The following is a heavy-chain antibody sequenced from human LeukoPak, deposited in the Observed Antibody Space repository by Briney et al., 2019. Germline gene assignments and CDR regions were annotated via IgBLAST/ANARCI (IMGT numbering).Heavy chain of an antibody. V-gene: IGHV3-48*03. CDR3: ARDYWFDP. CDR2: ISSAGTTK. J-gene: IGHJ5*02. Sequence: GGSLRLSCAASGFTFSSYEMNWVRQAPGKGLEWISYISSAGTTKIYADSVKGRFTISRDNAKNSLYLQMNSLRAEDTAVYYCARDYWFDPWGHGTVVTVSS. CDR1: GFTFSSYE.